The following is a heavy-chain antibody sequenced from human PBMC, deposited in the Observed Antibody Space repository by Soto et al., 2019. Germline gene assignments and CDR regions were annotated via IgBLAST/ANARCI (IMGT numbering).Heavy chain of an antibody. CDR1: GFTFSTYN. Sequence: EVQLVESGGGLVKPGGSLRLSCVASGFTFSTYNMNWVRQAPGKGPQWVSSISRSSTYIYYADSLEGRCTISRDNAKNALYLQMNSLRAEDTAVYYCARDYNVGSGSPTLDSWGQGTLVTVSS. D-gene: IGHD3-10*01. J-gene: IGHJ4*02. V-gene: IGHV3-21*01. CDR2: ISRSSTYI. CDR3: ARDYNVGSGSPTLDS.